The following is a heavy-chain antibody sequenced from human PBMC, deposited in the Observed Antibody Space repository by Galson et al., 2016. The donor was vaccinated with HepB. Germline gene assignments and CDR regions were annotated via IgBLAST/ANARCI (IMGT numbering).Heavy chain of an antibody. D-gene: IGHD3-16*01. J-gene: IGHJ1*01. V-gene: IGHV5-51*01. CDR3: VRLEALYRELWGWDFQF. Sequence: QSGAEVKKDGASLKISCKASGYTFNRYWIGWVRQTPEKGLEWMGMIFPGDSDTRYSPSFQGQVTISADKSITTAYLQWTTLKTSDTAMHYCVRLEALYRELWGWDFQFWGQGTPLIVSS. CDR2: IFPGDSDT. CDR1: GYTFNRYW.